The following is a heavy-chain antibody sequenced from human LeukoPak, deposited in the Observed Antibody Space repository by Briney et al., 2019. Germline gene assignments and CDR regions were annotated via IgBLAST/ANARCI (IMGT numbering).Heavy chain of an antibody. Sequence: GGSLRLSCAASGFTFSNYAMSWVRQAPGKGLEWVSAISANGGGTYYADSVKGRFTISRDNSKNTLYLQMNSLRAEDTAVCYCAKGSSPFDYWGQGTLVTVSS. CDR1: GFTFSNYA. J-gene: IGHJ4*02. V-gene: IGHV3-23*01. CDR2: ISANGGGT. D-gene: IGHD6-13*01. CDR3: AKGSSPFDY.